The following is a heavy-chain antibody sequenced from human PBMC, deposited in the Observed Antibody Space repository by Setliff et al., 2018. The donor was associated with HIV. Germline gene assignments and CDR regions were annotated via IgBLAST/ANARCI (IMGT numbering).Heavy chain of an antibody. CDR1: GFTVSSDY. V-gene: IGHV3-21*01. J-gene: IGHJ6*02. CDR2: IRSRSSYI. D-gene: IGHD2-2*01. CDR3: ARDYAYYYYYGMDV. Sequence: GGSLRLSCAASGFTVSSDYMNWVRQAPGKGLEWVSSIRSRSSYIYYADSVKGLFTISRDNAKNSLYLQMNSLSAEDTAVYYCARDYAYYYYYGMDVWGQGTTVTVSS.